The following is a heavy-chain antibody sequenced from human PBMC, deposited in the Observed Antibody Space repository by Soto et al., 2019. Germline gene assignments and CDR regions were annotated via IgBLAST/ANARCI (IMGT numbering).Heavy chain of an antibody. CDR1: GFTFNVFS. CDR3: ARQGPFGDYALDV. CDR2: ISSSITTT. D-gene: IGHD3-10*01. Sequence: LRISCAASGFTFNVFSMNWVRQAPGKGLEWISYISSSITTTYYADSVKGRFTISRDNAKKSLYLQMNSLRDEDTGVYYCARQGPFGDYALDVWGQGTTVTVSS. J-gene: IGHJ6*02. V-gene: IGHV3-48*02.